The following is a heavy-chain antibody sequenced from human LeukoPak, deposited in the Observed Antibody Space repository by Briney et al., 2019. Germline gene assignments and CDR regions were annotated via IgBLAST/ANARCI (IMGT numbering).Heavy chain of an antibody. J-gene: IGHJ4*02. V-gene: IGHV1-69*13. Sequence: SVKVSCKASGGTFHSYIVTWVRQAPGQGLEWMGGIVPIIGTASYAQKFQGRVTITADDSTSTAYMELRSLRSEDTAIYYCARDQRPSCLGGICYSGDYWGQGTLVTVTS. D-gene: IGHD2-15*01. CDR3: ARDQRPSCLGGICYSGDY. CDR1: GGTFHSYI. CDR2: IVPIIGTA.